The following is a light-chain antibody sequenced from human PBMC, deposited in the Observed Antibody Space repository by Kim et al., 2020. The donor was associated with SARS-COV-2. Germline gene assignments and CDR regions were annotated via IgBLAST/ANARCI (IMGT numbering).Light chain of an antibody. CDR3: QKYDSAPLP. J-gene: IGKJ4*01. CDR2: AAS. V-gene: IGKV1-27*01. CDR1: QGISNY. Sequence: ASVGDRVTIPCRASQGISNYLAWYQQKPGEVPKLLIYAASTLQSGVPSRFSGSGSGTDFILTISSLQPEDVATYYCQKYDSAPLPFGGGTKVDIK.